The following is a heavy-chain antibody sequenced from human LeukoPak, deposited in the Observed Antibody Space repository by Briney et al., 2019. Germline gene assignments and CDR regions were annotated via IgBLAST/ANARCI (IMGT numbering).Heavy chain of an antibody. CDR3: AKEVAGLDTSWLRAFDV. Sequence: GGSLRLSCAASGFTCSTYAMNWVRQAPGKGLEWVSYISSSRGNAIYYADSVRGRFTISRDDAKNSLFLQMHSLRVEDTAVYYCAKEVAGLDTSWLRAFDVWGQGTMVTVSS. D-gene: IGHD2-2*01. V-gene: IGHV3-48*04. CDR1: GFTCSTYA. J-gene: IGHJ3*01. CDR2: ISSSRGNAI.